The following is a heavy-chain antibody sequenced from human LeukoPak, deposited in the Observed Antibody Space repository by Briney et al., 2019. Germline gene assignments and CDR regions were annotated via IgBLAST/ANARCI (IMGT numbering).Heavy chain of an antibody. D-gene: IGHD1-7*01. V-gene: IGHV1-2*02. CDR3: ARDNEGTPSYYYYMDV. J-gene: IGHJ6*03. CDR2: IKPNSGGT. CDR1: GYTFTGYY. Sequence: GASVKVSCKASGYTFTGYYMHWVRQAPGQGLEWMGWIKPNSGGTNYAQKFQGRVTMTRDTSISTAYMELSRLRSDDTAVYYCARDNEGTPSYYYYMDVWGKGTTVTVSS.